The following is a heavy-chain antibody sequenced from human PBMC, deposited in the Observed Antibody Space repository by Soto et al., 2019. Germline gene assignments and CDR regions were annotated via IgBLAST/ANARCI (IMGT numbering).Heavy chain of an antibody. V-gene: IGHV3-23*01. J-gene: IGHJ4*02. CDR3: AKVPASLKTFDY. D-gene: IGHD2-2*01. CDR1: GFTFGNYA. CDR2: VNGNGAVT. Sequence: GGSLRLSCAASGFTFGNYAMNWVRQAPGKGLEWVSTVNGNGAVTYYADSVKGRFTISRDNSRSTLYLQMNNLRAEDTAICFYAKVPASLKTFDYWGQGTLVTVSS.